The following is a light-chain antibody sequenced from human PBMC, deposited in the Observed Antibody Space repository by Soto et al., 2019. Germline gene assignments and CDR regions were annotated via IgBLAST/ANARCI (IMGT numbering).Light chain of an antibody. CDR1: QSISSW. V-gene: IGKV1-5*03. CDR2: KAS. J-gene: IGKJ1*01. CDR3: QQSYSTLPWT. Sequence: DIQMTQSPSTLSASVGDRVTITCRASQSISSWLAWYQQKPGKAPKLLIYKASTLKSGVPSRFSGSGSGTHFTLTVSSVQPEDSATYYCQQSYSTLPWTFGQGTKVDIK.